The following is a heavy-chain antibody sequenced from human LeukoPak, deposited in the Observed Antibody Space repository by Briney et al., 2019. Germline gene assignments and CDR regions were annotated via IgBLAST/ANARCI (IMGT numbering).Heavy chain of an antibody. CDR1: GYTFAGYY. J-gene: IGHJ4*02. V-gene: IGHV1-2*02. CDR2: IQPKSGGT. D-gene: IGHD2-15*01. Sequence: ASVKVSCKASGYTFAGYYMHWVRQAPGQGPEWMGWIQPKSGGTIYAQRFQGRVTMTRDRSISTAYVELSSLRYDDTAVYYCARRYCSGGSCIPDYWGQGTLVTVSS. CDR3: ARRYCSGGSCIPDY.